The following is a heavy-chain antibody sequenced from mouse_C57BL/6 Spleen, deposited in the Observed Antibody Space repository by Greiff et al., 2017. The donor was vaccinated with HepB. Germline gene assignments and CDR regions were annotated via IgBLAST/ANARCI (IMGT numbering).Heavy chain of an antibody. CDR2: ISSGSSTI. Sequence: EVMLVESGGGLVKPGGSLKLSCAASGFTFSDYGMHWVRQAPEKGLDWVAYISSGSSTIYYADTVKGRFTISRDNAKNTLFLQMPSPRSEDTAMYYCARRVRAVWGTGTTVTVSS. D-gene: IGHD3-1*01. CDR1: GFTFSDYG. J-gene: IGHJ1*03. V-gene: IGHV5-17*01. CDR3: ARRVRAV.